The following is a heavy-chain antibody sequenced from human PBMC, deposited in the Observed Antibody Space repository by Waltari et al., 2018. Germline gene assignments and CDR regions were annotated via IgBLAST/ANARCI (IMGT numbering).Heavy chain of an antibody. CDR3: ARGGSYYAHSPDY. CDR1: GFTFSSYA. V-gene: IGHV3-30-3*01. J-gene: IGHJ4*02. D-gene: IGHD3-3*01. CDR2: ISYDGSNK. Sequence: QVQLLESGGGVVQPGRSLRLSCAASGFTFSSYAMHWVRQAPGKGLEWLAVISYDGSNKYYADSVKGRFTISRDNAKNSLYLQMNSLRAEDTAVYYCARGGSYYAHSPDYWGQGTLVTVSS.